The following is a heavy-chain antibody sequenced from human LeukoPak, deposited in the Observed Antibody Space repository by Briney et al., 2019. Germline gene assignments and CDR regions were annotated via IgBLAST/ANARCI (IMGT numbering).Heavy chain of an antibody. CDR2: ISGRGDDT. V-gene: IGHV3-23*01. J-gene: IGHJ3*02. CDR1: GGSISSYY. CDR3: AKGGHMSAFDI. Sequence: ETLSLTCTVSGGSISSYYWSWIRQPPGKGLEWVSTISGRGDDTFYSDSVKGRFTISRDNSKNTVFLQMNSLRAEDTAVYYCAKGGHMSAFDIWGQGTMVTVSS.